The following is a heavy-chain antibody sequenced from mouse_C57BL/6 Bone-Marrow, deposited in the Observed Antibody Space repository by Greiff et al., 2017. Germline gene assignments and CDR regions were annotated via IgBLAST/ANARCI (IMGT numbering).Heavy chain of an antibody. CDR3: ARRGFMVTHLDY. J-gene: IGHJ2*01. V-gene: IGHV14-3*01. D-gene: IGHD2-2*01. Sequence: VQLQQPVAELVRPGASVKLSCTASGFNIKNTYMHWVKQRPEQGLEWIGRIDPADGNTKYAPKFQGQSTITGDKSSNTAYLQLSSLTSEDTALYYCARRGFMVTHLDYWGQGTTLTVSS. CDR1: GFNIKNTY. CDR2: IDPADGNT.